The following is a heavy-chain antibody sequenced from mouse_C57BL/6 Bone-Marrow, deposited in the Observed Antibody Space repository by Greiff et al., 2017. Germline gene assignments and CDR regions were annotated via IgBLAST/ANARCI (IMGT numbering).Heavy chain of an antibody. V-gene: IGHV5-4*01. CDR3: AREGLRAWFAY. Sequence: EVKVVESGGGLVKPGGSLKLSCAASGFTFSSYAMSWVRQTPEKRLEWVATISDGGSYTYYPDNVKGRFTISRDNAKNNLYLQMSQLKSEDTAMYYCAREGLRAWFAYWGQGTLVTVSA. CDR2: ISDGGSYT. J-gene: IGHJ3*01. D-gene: IGHD2-4*01. CDR1: GFTFSSYA.